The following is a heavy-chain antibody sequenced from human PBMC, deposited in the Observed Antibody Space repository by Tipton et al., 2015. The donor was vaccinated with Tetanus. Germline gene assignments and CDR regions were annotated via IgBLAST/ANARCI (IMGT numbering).Heavy chain of an antibody. Sequence: TLSLTCTVSGASFSSGDYYWSWIRKPPGKDLEWIGYIYQTGTTYYNPSLKSRVTISIDSSKNQFSLKLTSVTAADTAVYYCARDERYGDYAYWGQGALVTVSS. D-gene: IGHD4-17*01. CDR1: GASFSSGDYY. V-gene: IGHV4-30-4*01. CDR2: IYQTGTT. J-gene: IGHJ4*02. CDR3: ARDERYGDYAY.